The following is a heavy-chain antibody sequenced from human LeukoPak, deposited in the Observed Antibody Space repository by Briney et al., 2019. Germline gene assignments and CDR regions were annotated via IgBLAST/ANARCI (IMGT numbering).Heavy chain of an antibody. CDR1: GFMFSGFW. CDR2: IKEDGSAT. D-gene: IGHD6-19*01. CDR3: VRDIGWFRFDY. V-gene: IGHV3-7*03. J-gene: IGHJ4*02. Sequence: GGSLRLSCAASGFMFSGFWMTWVRQAPGKGLEWVAHIKEDGSATKSIDAVKGRFTISRDNAKNSLYLQVNSLRAEDTAVYYCVRDIGWFRFDYWGQGTLVTVSS.